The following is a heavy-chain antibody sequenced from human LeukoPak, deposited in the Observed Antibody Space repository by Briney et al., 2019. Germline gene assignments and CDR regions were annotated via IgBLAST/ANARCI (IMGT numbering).Heavy chain of an antibody. Sequence: ASVKVSCKASGGTFSSYAISWVRQAPGQGLEWMGRIIPILGIANYAQKFQGRVTITADKSTSTAYMELSSLRSEDTAVYYCARDREDYYDSSGYPTLDYWGQGTLVTVSS. J-gene: IGHJ4*02. D-gene: IGHD3-22*01. CDR3: ARDREDYYDSSGYPTLDY. CDR2: IIPILGIA. CDR1: GGTFSSYA. V-gene: IGHV1-69*04.